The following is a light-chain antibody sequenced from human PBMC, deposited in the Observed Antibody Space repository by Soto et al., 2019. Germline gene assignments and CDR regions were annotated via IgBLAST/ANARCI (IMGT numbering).Light chain of an antibody. CDR2: DAS. Sequence: EIVLTQSPGTLSLSPGERATLSCRASSSVSTYLAWYQQKPGQAPRLLIYDASNRATGIPARFSGSGSGTDFTLTISSLEPEDLAVYYCQQRSNWPWTFGQGTKVEIK. J-gene: IGKJ1*01. CDR3: QQRSNWPWT. V-gene: IGKV3-11*01. CDR1: SSVSTY.